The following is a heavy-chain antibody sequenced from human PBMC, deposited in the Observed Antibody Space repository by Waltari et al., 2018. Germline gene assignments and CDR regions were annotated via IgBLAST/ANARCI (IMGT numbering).Heavy chain of an antibody. CDR2: IRTDVRNE. V-gene: IGHV3-30*02. Sequence: QVQLVESGGGVVEPGGSLRLSCSPSGFTFSIYDMHWVGRPPGKGVEWVAVIRTDVRNEYYADSVTARFTISRENSKNTLYLQRNSVRAEQQAVHYFAKSTATLPTAGGPLDYWGQGTLVTVS. CDR1: GFTFSIYD. J-gene: IGHJ4*02. CDR3: AKSTATLPTAGGPLDY. D-gene: IGHD2-21*02.